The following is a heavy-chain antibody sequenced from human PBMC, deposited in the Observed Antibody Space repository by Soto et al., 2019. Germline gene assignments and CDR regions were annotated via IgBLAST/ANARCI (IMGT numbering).Heavy chain of an antibody. V-gene: IGHV3-23*01. J-gene: IGHJ4*02. Sequence: GASLRLSCAASGFTLSNYPVTWVRQAPGKGLEWVSTISGSGGSIYYADSVKGRFTISRDNSKNTLYLQMNSLRAEDTAVYYCAKDQGSSWYEIDYWRQGT. CDR2: ISGSGGSI. D-gene: IGHD6-13*01. CDR3: AKDQGSSWYEIDY. CDR1: GFTLSNYP.